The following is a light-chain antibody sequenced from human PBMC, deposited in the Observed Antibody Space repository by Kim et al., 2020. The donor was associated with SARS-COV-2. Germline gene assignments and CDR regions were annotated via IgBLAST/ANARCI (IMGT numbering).Light chain of an antibody. CDR3: QVWDSSSDHVV. CDR1: NIGSKS. Sequence: SYELTQPPSASVAPGKTARITCGGNNIGSKSVHWYQQKPGQAPVLVIYYDSDRPSGIPERFSGSNSGNTAALTISRVAAGDEADYYCQVWDSSSDHVVFGGGTQLTVL. CDR2: YDS. V-gene: IGLV3-21*04. J-gene: IGLJ2*01.